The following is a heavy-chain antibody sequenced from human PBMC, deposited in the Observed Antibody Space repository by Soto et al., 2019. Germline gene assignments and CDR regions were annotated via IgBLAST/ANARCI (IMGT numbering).Heavy chain of an antibody. CDR3: AREFFGVVNWFDP. Sequence: ASVKVSCKASGYTFTSYAMHWVRQAPGQRLEWMGWINAGNGNTKYSQKFQGRVTITRDTSASTAYMELSSLRSEDTAAYYCAREFFGVVNWFDPWGQGTLVTVSS. CDR1: GYTFTSYA. CDR2: INAGNGNT. J-gene: IGHJ5*02. D-gene: IGHD3-3*01. V-gene: IGHV1-3*01.